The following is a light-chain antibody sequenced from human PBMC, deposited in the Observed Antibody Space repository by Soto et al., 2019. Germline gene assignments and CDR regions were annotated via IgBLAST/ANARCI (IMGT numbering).Light chain of an antibody. Sequence: EIVLTQSPGTLSLSPGEIATLSCRASQSVSSSYLAWYQQKPGQAPRLLIYGASNRATGIPDRFSGSGSGTDFTLTISRLEPEDFAVYYCQQYGSSPPITFGPGTKVDIK. CDR3: QQYGSSPPIT. V-gene: IGKV3-20*01. CDR2: GAS. J-gene: IGKJ3*01. CDR1: QSVSSSY.